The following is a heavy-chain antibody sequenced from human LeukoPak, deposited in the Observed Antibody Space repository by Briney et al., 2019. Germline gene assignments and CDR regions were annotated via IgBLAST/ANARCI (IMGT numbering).Heavy chain of an antibody. D-gene: IGHD3-10*01. CDR1: GYTFTSYG. CDR2: ISAYNGNT. Sequence: ASVKVSCKASGYTFTSYGISWLRQAPGRGLEWMGWISAYNGNTNYAQKLQGRVTMTTDTSTSTAYMELRSLRSDDTAVYYCARDTMVQGVILTHGFDPWGQGTLVTVSS. J-gene: IGHJ5*02. V-gene: IGHV1-18*01. CDR3: ARDTMVQGVILTHGFDP.